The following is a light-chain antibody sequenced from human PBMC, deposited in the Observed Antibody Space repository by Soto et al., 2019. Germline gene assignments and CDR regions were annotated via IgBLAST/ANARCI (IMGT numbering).Light chain of an antibody. CDR1: QNVRSNY. J-gene: IGKJ2*01. Sequence: EIVLTQSPGTLSLSPGERATLSCRASQNVRSNYLAWYQQKPCQSPRLLLFGASSRATGIPDRFSGSGSGTDFSLTISRLEPEDFALYYCQQYGSSPLTFGQGTKVEIK. CDR3: QQYGSSPLT. V-gene: IGKV3-20*01. CDR2: GAS.